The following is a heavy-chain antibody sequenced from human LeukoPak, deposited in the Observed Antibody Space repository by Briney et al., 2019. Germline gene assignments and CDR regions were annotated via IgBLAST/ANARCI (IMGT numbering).Heavy chain of an antibody. D-gene: IGHD5-18*01. J-gene: IGHJ1*01. CDR3: ARDGNTAMVTPKYFQH. CDR1: GFTFSSYS. V-gene: IGHV3-48*01. CDR2: ISSSSSTI. Sequence: GGPLRLSCAASGFTFSSYSMNWVRQAPGKGLEWVSYISSSSSTIYYADSVKGRLTISRDNAKNSLYLQMNSLRAEDTAVYYCARDGNTAMVTPKYFQHWGQGTLVTVSS.